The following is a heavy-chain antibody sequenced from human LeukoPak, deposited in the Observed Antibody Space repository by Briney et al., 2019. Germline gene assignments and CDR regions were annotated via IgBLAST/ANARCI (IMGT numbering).Heavy chain of an antibody. CDR2: INHSGST. Sequence: SETLSLTCAVYGGSFSPYYWSWLRQPPRKGLEWIGEINHSGSTNYNPSLKSRVTISVDTSKNQFSLRLSSVTAADTAVYYCARGGFYCGGDCYVDYWGQGTLVTVSS. CDR1: GGSFSPYY. J-gene: IGHJ4*02. CDR3: ARGGFYCGGDCYVDY. D-gene: IGHD2-21*02. V-gene: IGHV4-34*01.